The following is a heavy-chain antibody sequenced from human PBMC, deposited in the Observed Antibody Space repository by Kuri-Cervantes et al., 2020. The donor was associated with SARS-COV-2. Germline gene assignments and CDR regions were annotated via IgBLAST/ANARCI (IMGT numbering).Heavy chain of an antibody. V-gene: IGHV4-39*01. J-gene: IGHJ6*02. CDR2: IYYSGST. CDR1: GGSISSSSYY. Sequence: SETLSLTCTVSGGSISSSSYYWGWIRQPPGKGLEWIGSIYYSGSTYYNPSLKSRVTISVDTSKNQFSLKLSSVTAADTAVYYCARNANYFRSPWIQLPPGRGGYYYGMDVWGQGTTVTVSS. CDR3: ARNANYFRSPWIQLPPGRGGYYYGMDV. D-gene: IGHD5-18*01.